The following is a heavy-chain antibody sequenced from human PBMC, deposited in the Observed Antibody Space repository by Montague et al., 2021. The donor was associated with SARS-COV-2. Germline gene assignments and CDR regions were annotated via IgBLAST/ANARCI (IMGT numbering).Heavy chain of an antibody. Sequence: LRLSFAASGFTFSSYAMSWVRQAPGKGLEWVSVIYSGGSSTYYADSVKGRFTISRDNSKNTLYLQMNSLRAEDTAVYYCAKDPHYDFWSGYYFDYWGQGTLVTVSS. CDR3: AKDPHYDFWSGYYFDY. J-gene: IGHJ4*02. V-gene: IGHV3-23*03. CDR1: GFTFSSYA. CDR2: IYSGGSST. D-gene: IGHD3-3*01.